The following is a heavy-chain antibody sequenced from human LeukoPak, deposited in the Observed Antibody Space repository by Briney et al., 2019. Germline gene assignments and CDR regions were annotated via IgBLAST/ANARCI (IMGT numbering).Heavy chain of an antibody. CDR3: AREKYAGSNDY. V-gene: IGHV4-59*01. CDR2: IYYSGST. CDR1: SDSISGYY. Sequence: SETLSLTCAVSSDSISGYYWSWIRQPPGKGLEWIGYIYYSGSTKYNPSLKSRVTISVDTSKNQFSLRLSSVTAADTAMYYCAREKYAGSNDYWGQGTLVTVSS. J-gene: IGHJ4*02. D-gene: IGHD2-8*01.